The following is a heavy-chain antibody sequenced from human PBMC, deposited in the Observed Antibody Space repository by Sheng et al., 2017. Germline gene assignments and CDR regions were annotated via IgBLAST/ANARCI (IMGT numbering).Heavy chain of an antibody. CDR1: GGTFSSYA. Sequence: QVQLVQSGAEVKKPGSSVKVSCKASGGTFSSYAISWVRQAPGQGLEWMGGIIPILGIANYAQKFQGRVTITADKSTSTAYMELSSLRSEDTAVYYCARDVIESSSWYVSGWFDPWGQGTLVTVSS. CDR2: IIPILGIA. D-gene: IGHD6-13*01. V-gene: IGHV1-69*04. CDR3: ARDVIESSSWYVSGWFDP. J-gene: IGHJ5*02.